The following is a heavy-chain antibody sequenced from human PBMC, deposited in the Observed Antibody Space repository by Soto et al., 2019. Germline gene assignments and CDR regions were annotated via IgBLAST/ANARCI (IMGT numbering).Heavy chain of an antibody. J-gene: IGHJ3*02. CDR3: ARDNGGVYYDSSGYYFIMGGAFDI. D-gene: IGHD3-22*01. CDR1: GGSISSYY. V-gene: IGHV4-59*01. Sequence: SETLSLTCTVSGGSISSYYWSWIRQPPGKGQEWIGYIYYSGSTNYNPSLKSRVTISVDTSKNQFSLKLSSVTAADTAVYYCARDNGGVYYDSSGYYFIMGGAFDIWGQGTMVTVSS. CDR2: IYYSGST.